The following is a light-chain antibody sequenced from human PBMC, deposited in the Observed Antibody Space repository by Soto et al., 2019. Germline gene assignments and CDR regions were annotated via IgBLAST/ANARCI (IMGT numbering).Light chain of an antibody. J-gene: IGLJ3*02. CDR3: GTWDSSLSAGV. CDR2: EDN. CDR1: SPNIGNNY. Sequence: QSVLTQPPSVSAAPGQTVTISCSGSSPNIGNNYVSWHQQLPGTAPKLLIYEDNKRPSGIPDRFSGSKSGTSATLGITGLQTGDEADYYCGTWDSSLSAGVFGGGTKLTVL. V-gene: IGLV1-51*02.